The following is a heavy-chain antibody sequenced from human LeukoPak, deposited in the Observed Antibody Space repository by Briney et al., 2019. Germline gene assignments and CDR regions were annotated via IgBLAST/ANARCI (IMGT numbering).Heavy chain of an antibody. V-gene: IGHV3-74*01. CDR2: INTDGSST. CDR1: GFTFSSYW. D-gene: IGHD6-13*01. CDR3: TKDQTTRLSSSWYLYFDH. J-gene: IGHJ4*02. Sequence: PGGSLRLSCAASGFTFSSYWMHWVRQAPGKGLVWVSRINTDGSSTSYADSVKGRFTISRDNAKNTLYLQMNSLRAEDTALYYCTKDQTTRLSSSWYLYFDHWGQGTLVTVSS.